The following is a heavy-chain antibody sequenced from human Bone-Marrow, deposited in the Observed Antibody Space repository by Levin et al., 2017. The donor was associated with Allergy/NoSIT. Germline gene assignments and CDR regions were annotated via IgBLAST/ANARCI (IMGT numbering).Heavy chain of an antibody. Sequence: GGSLRLSCAVSGFTFSGFSMNWVRQAPGKGLEWVSYITSSGSSLDYANSVKGRFTISRDNAKNSLYLQMNSLRPEDTAVYYCARTDYSGNRDWGQGTLVTVSS. CDR3: ARTDYSGNRD. V-gene: IGHV3-21*06. J-gene: IGHJ4*02. CDR1: GFTFSGFS. CDR2: ITSSGSSL. D-gene: IGHD4-23*01.